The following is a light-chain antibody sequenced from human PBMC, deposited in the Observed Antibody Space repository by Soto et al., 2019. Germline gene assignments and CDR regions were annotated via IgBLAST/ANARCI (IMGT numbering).Light chain of an antibody. CDR1: SSDVGGYHC. CDR3: CSYAGSYKGYV. Sequence: QSALTQPRSVSGSPGQSVTISCTGTSSDVGGYHCVSWYQQHPGKAPKLMIYDVSKRPSGVPDRFSGSKSGNTASLTISGLQAEDEADYYCCSYAGSYKGYVFGTGTKLTVL. J-gene: IGLJ1*01. CDR2: DVS. V-gene: IGLV2-11*01.